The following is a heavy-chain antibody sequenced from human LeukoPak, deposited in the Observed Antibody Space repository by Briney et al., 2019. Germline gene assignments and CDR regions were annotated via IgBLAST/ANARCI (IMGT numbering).Heavy chain of an antibody. CDR2: IIPIFGTA. CDR1: GGTFSSYA. D-gene: IGHD5-18*01. V-gene: IGHV1-69*06. CDR3: ASVDTAMGAAWYYYYMDV. Sequence: SVKVSCKASGGTFSSYAISWVRQAPGQGLEWMGGIIPIFGTANYAQKFQGRVTITSDKSTSTAYMELSSLRSEDTAVYYCASVDTAMGAAWYYYYMDVWGKGTTVTVSS. J-gene: IGHJ6*03.